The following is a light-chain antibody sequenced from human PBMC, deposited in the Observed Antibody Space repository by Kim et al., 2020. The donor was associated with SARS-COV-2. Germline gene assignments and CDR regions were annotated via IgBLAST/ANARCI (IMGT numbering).Light chain of an antibody. CDR2: AAS. V-gene: IGKV1-39*01. CDR1: QSIGTR. CDR3: QQSYSTPWLT. Sequence: SVGDRVTIACRASQSIGTRLNWYQQRPGKAPELLIYAASILQSGVPSRFTGTGSGTDFTLTISSLQPEDFATYYCQQSYSTPWLTFGGGTKMDIK. J-gene: IGKJ4*01.